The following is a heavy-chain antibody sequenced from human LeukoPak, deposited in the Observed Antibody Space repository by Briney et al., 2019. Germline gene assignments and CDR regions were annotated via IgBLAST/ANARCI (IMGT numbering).Heavy chain of an antibody. J-gene: IGHJ4*02. CDR2: INHSGST. CDR1: GGSFSGYY. Sequence: SETLSLTCAVYGGSFSGYYWSWIRQPPGKGLEWIGEINHSGSTNYNPSLKSRVTISVDTSKNRFSLKLSSVTAADTAVYYCARKGGVSGSYYNDSMYYFDYWGQGTLVTVSS. D-gene: IGHD3-10*01. V-gene: IGHV4-34*01. CDR3: ARKGGVSGSYYNDSMYYFDY.